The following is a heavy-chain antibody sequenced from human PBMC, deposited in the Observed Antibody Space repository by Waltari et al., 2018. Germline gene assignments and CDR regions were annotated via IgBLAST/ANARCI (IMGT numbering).Heavy chain of an antibody. Sequence: VQLVQSGAEVKQPGASLKISCKGSGYSFTSYGISWVRQTPGQGLEWMGWISAYNGNTNYAQKLQGRVTMTTDTSTSTAYMELRSLRSDDTAVYYCARDSSGYPDYWGQGTLVTVSS. CDR3: ARDSSGYPDY. D-gene: IGHD3-22*01. V-gene: IGHV1-18*01. CDR2: ISAYNGNT. J-gene: IGHJ4*02. CDR1: GYSFTSYG.